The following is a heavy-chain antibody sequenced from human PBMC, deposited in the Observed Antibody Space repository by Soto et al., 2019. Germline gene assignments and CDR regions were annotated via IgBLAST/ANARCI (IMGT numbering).Heavy chain of an antibody. CDR2: ISGSGGST. CDR3: AKDHSNRDYFDY. J-gene: IGHJ4*02. CDR1: GFTFSRYW. V-gene: IGHV3-23*01. Sequence: TGGSLRLSCAASGFTFSRYWMHWVRQAPGKGLVWVSAISGSGGSTYYADSVKGRFTISRDNSKNTLYLQMNSLRAEDTAVYYCAKDHSNRDYFDYWGQGTLVTVSS. D-gene: IGHD2-8*01.